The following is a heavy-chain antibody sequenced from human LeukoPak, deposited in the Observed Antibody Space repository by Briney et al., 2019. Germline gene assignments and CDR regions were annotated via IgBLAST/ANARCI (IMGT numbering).Heavy chain of an antibody. J-gene: IGHJ4*02. D-gene: IGHD3-22*01. Sequence: XXAVXGGSFSGYYWXWIRQPPGKGLEXIGEINHSGSTNYNASLTSRVTISVDTSKNQFSLKLSSVTAADTAVYYCARFYYDSSGYYYVAYWGQGTLVTVSS. CDR3: ARFYYDSSGYYYVAY. V-gene: IGHV4-34*01. CDR1: GGSFSGYY. CDR2: INHSGST.